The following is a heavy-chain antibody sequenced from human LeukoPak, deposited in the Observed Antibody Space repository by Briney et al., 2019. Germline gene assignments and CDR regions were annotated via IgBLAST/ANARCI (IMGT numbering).Heavy chain of an antibody. CDR1: AFTFSVYS. CDR2: ISVSGSYI. D-gene: IGHD3-3*01. V-gene: IGHV3-21*01. J-gene: IGHJ4*02. CDR3: ARVGYDFFDY. Sequence: KSGGSLRLSCAASAFTFSVYSMNWVRQASGKGLEWVSSISVSGSYIYYADSVKGRFTISRDNAKNSLYLQMNSLRAEDTAVYYCARVGYDFFDYWGQGTLVTVSS.